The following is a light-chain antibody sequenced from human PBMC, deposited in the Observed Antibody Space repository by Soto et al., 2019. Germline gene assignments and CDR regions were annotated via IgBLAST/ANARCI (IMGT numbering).Light chain of an antibody. J-gene: IGKJ1*01. CDR3: QQYDSYSWT. Sequence: DIQMTQSPSTLSASAGDTVTITCRAIQSISTFLAWYQQKPGKAPTLLMFDASSLKSGVPSRFRGSGSGTEFTLTISSLQPDDFATYYCQQYDSYSWTFGQGTKVDIK. V-gene: IGKV1-5*01. CDR2: DAS. CDR1: QSISTF.